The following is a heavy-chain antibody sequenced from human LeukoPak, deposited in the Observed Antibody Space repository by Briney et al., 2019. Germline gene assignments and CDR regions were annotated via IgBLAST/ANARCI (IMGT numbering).Heavy chain of an antibody. CDR3: ARDTNQLTYNDY. V-gene: IGHV1-18*01. D-gene: IGHD4/OR15-4a*01. CDR1: GYTFTSYG. J-gene: IGHJ4*02. Sequence: ASVRVSCKASGYTFTSYGITWVRQAPGQGLEWMGWISTHNGNTKCAQKFQGRVTMTTETSTNTAYMELGSLRSDDTAVYYCARDTNQLTYNDYWGQGTLVTVSS. CDR2: ISTHNGNT.